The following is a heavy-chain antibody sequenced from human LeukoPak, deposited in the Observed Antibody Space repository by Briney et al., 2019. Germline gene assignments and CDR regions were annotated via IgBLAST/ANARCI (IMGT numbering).Heavy chain of an antibody. CDR1: EFTFSSYW. CDR2: ISSSSSYI. D-gene: IGHD4-23*01. J-gene: IGHJ4*02. V-gene: IGHV3-21*01. CDR3: ARDETPYY. Sequence: GGSLRLSCAASEFTFSSYWMHWVRQAPGKGLEWVSSISSSSSYIYYADSVKGRFTISRDNAKNSLYLQMNSLRAEDTAVYYCARDETPYYWGQGTLVTVSS.